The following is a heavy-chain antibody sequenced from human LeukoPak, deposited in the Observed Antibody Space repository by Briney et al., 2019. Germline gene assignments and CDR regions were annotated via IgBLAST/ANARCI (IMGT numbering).Heavy chain of an antibody. Sequence: SETLSLTCTVSGGSISSYYWSWIRQPPGKGLEWIGYIYYSGSTNYNPSLKSRVTISVDTSKNQFSLKLSSVTAADTAVYYCASSPYGSSPYFDYWGQGTLVTVSS. D-gene: IGHD6-6*01. CDR2: IYYSGST. CDR3: ASSPYGSSPYFDY. V-gene: IGHV4-59*01. J-gene: IGHJ4*02. CDR1: GGSISSYY.